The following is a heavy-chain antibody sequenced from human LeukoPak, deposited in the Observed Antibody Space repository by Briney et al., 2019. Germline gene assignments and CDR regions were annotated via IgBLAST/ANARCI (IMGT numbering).Heavy chain of an antibody. D-gene: IGHD6-13*01. J-gene: IGHJ6*02. CDR2: ISWNSGSI. CDR3: AKGVWGIGQYYYYGMDV. V-gene: IGHV3-9*01. CDR1: GFTFDDYA. Sequence: GGSLRLSCAASGFTFDDYAMHWVRQAPGKGLEWVSGISWNSGSIGYADSVKGRFTISRDNAKNSLYLQMNSLRAEDTALYYCAKGVWGIGQYYYYGMDVWGQGTTVTVSS.